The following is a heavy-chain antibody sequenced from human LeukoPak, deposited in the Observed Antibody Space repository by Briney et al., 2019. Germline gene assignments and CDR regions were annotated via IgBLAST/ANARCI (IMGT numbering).Heavy chain of an antibody. CDR2: ISYDGSNK. CDR1: GFPFSAYA. D-gene: IGHD1-26*01. CDR3: ARGPGPIAGAKNPFDI. Sequence: QAGGSLRLSCAASGFPFSAYAMHWVRQAPGKGLEWVAVISYDGSNKYYADSVKGRFTISGDKSKDTLYLQMNSLRPEDTAVYYCARGPGPIAGAKNPFDIWGHGTMVTVSS. J-gene: IGHJ3*02. V-gene: IGHV3-30*01.